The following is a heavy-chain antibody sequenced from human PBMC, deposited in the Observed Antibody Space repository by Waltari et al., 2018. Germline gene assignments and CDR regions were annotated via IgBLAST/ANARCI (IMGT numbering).Heavy chain of an antibody. CDR1: GFTFDDYA. D-gene: IGHD6-13*01. J-gene: IGHJ2*01. CDR2: SSWNSGSI. V-gene: IGHV3-9*03. CDR3: AKSSAAGTRWYFDL. Sequence: EVQLVESGGGLVQPGRSLRLSCAASGFTFDDYAMHWVRQAPGKGLEWVSGSSWNSGSIGYADSVKGRFTISRDNAKNSLYLQMNSLRAEDMALYYCAKSSAAGTRWYFDLWGRGTLVTVSS.